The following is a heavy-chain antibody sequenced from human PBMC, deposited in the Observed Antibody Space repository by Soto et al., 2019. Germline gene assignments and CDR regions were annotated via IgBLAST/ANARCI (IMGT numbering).Heavy chain of an antibody. D-gene: IGHD1-26*01. V-gene: IGHV3-30*03. Sequence: GGPLRLGCTASGFIFSDSGMHWVHQVPGKGLEWVAVVSHDGSYQNYADSVKDRFIVSRDNSKNTVDLLLNSLRVDDTAVYYCVKWDNAYFDSWG. CDR2: VSHDGSYQ. J-gene: IGHJ4*01. CDR1: GFIFSDSG. CDR3: VKWDNAYFDS.